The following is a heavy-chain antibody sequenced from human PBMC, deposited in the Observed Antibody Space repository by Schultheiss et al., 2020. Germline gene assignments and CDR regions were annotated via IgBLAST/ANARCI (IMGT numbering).Heavy chain of an antibody. V-gene: IGHV3-23*01. J-gene: IGHJ4*02. CDR2: ITNSGVST. Sequence: GESLKISCAASGFTFSSYAMSWVRQAPGKGLQWVSAITNSGVSTYYADSVRGRFTISRDNSKNTLFLQMNRLRAEDTAVYYCAKDLGGRDRSSSRADYWGQGTLVTVSS. CDR1: GFTFSSYA. D-gene: IGHD6-6*01. CDR3: AKDLGGRDRSSSRADY.